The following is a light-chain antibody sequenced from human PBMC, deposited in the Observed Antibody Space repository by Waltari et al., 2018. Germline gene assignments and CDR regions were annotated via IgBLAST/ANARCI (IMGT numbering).Light chain of an antibody. CDR2: AVS. CDR3: SSYADSSKGV. CDR1: SSDVWNYKG. J-gene: IGLJ2*01. Sequence: QSALTQPASVSGSLGQSITISCTGTSSDVWNYKGVAWYQQHPGKAPKLMIYAVSKRPSGFSDRFAGSKYGDMACLTISGRQPEDEAEYFCSSYADSSKGVFGGGTKVTVL. V-gene: IGLV2-23*02.